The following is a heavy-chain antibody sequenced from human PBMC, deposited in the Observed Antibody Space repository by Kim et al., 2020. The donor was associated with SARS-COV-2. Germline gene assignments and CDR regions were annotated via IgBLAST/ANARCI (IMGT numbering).Heavy chain of an antibody. CDR2: ITGSGGST. CDR1: GFTFSSYA. V-gene: IGHV3-23*01. D-gene: IGHD3-10*01. Sequence: GGSLRLSCEASGFTFSSYAMSWVRQAPGKGLEWVSRITGSGGSTFYADSVKGRFTISRDNSKSTLFLHMNSLRPEDTAIFYCAKMGRGDGNNSGFDSWGQGTLVTVSS. CDR3: AKMGRGDGNNSGFDS. J-gene: IGHJ4*02.